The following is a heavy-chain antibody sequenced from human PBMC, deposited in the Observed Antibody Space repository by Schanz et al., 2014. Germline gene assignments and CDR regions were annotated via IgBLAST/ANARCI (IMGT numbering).Heavy chain of an antibody. J-gene: IGHJ4*02. CDR3: AKSQGSSFDS. V-gene: IGHV3-48*01. Sequence: EVQLVESGGGLVQPGGSLRLSCAASGFTFSSYSMNWVRQAPGKGLEWVSYISSSSSTRYYADSVKGRFTMSRDNAKNSVFLQMNSLRAEDTAVYYCAKSQGSSFDSWGQGTLVTVSS. CDR2: ISSSSSTR. CDR1: GFTFSSYS. D-gene: IGHD6-13*01.